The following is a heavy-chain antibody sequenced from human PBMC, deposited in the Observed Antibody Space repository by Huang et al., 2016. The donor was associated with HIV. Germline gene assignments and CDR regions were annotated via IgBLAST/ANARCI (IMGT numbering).Heavy chain of an antibody. CDR1: GGSFNNFG. CDR3: AKRGGAWGSPYAFDL. CDR2: IIPRFGTR. D-gene: IGHD3-16*01. V-gene: IGHV1-69*13. Sequence: QVQLVQSGAEVRKPGSSVKVSCRASGGSFNNFGINWVRQAPGQGLAWMGGIIPRFGTRNAAQIFQGRVTITADETTGVVYMELSSLRSDDTAVYFCAKRGGAWGSPYAFDLWGPGTMVTVSS. J-gene: IGHJ3*01.